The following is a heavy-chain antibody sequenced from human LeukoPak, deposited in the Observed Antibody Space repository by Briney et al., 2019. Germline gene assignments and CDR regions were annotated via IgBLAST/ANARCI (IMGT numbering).Heavy chain of an antibody. CDR2: IYHSGST. Sequence: SETLSLTCAVSGGSISSGGYSWSWIRQPPGKGLEWIGYIYHSGSTCYNPSLKSRVTISVDRSKNQFSLKLSSVTAADTAVYYCATYSTTIDYWGQGTLVTVSS. V-gene: IGHV4-30-2*01. CDR3: ATYSTTIDY. J-gene: IGHJ4*02. D-gene: IGHD4-17*01. CDR1: GGSISSGGYS.